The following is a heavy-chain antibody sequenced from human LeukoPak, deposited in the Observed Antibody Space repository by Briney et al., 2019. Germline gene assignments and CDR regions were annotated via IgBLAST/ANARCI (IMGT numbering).Heavy chain of an antibody. CDR3: ARDYNWNPPDY. J-gene: IGHJ4*02. V-gene: IGHV3-23*01. CDR1: GFTFSSYA. D-gene: IGHD1-1*01. Sequence: PGGSLRLSCAASGFTFSSYAMTWVRQAPGKGLEWVSGISGSGGITYYADSVKGRFTISRDNAKNTLYLQMNSLRVEDTAVYYCARDYNWNPPDYWGQGTLVTVSS. CDR2: ISGSGGIT.